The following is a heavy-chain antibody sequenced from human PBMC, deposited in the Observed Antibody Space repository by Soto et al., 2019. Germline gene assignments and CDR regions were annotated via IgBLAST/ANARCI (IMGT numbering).Heavy chain of an antibody. CDR1: GGSFSGYY. D-gene: IGHD2-15*01. CDR2: VDQSGGT. V-gene: IGHV4-34*01. J-gene: IGHJ4*02. CDR3: ARDRQRGYCTGGSCYSYFDY. Sequence: SETLSLTCAIYGGSFSGYYWSWIRQPPGMGLEWIGEVDQSGGTNYNPSLKSRVIISGDTSKNQFSLKLNSVTAADTAVYYCARDRQRGYCTGGSCYSYFDYWGQGALVTVSS.